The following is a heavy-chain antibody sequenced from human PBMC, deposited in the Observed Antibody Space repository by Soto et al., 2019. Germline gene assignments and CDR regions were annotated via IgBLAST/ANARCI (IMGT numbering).Heavy chain of an antibody. CDR1: GGSFSGYY. D-gene: IGHD2-15*01. J-gene: IGHJ4*02. CDR3: ARAVVVVVAATGGVTDY. CDR2: INHSGST. Sequence: QVQLQQWGAGLLKPSETLSLTCAVYGGSFSGYYWSWIRQPPGKGLEWIGEINHSGSTNYNPSLKSRVTISVDTSKNQFSLKLSSVTAADTAVYYCARAVVVVVAATGGVTDYWGQGTLVTVSS. V-gene: IGHV4-34*01.